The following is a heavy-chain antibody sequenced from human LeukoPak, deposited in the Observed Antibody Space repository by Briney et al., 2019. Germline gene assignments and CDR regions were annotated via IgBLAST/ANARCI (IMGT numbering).Heavy chain of an antibody. V-gene: IGHV3-9*01. Sequence: PGGSLRLSCAASGFTFDDYAMHWVRQAPGKGLEWVSGISWNSGSIGYADSVKGRFTISRDNAKNSLYLQMNSLRAEDTALYYCAKDPYQDQTHPTFDYWGQGTLVTVSS. CDR3: AKDPYQDQTHPTFDY. D-gene: IGHD2-2*01. CDR1: GFTFDDYA. J-gene: IGHJ4*02. CDR2: ISWNSGSI.